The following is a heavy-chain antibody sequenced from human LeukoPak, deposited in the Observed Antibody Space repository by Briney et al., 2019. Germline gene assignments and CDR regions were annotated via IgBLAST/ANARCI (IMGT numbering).Heavy chain of an antibody. CDR2: IRPITDSS. V-gene: IGHV1-46*01. CDR1: GYTFTSYY. CDR3: ARGYRARSGTSGYYMDV. J-gene: IGHJ6*03. D-gene: IGHD2-2*01. Sequence: GASVKVSCKASGYTFTSYYMHWVRQAPGLGLEWMGIIRPITDSSTYAQKFQGRVTMTRDMSTSTFYMELSSLRSEDMAVYYCARGYRARSGTSGYYMDVWGKGTTVTVSS.